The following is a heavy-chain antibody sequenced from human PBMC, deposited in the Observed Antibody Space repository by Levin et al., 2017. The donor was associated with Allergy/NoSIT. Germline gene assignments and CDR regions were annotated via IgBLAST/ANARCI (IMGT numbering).Heavy chain of an antibody. CDR3: ARSLPTSSGLDY. Sequence: SQTLSLTCAVYGGSFSGYYWSWIRQPPGKGLEWIGEINHSGSTNYNPSLKSRVTISVDTSKNQFSLKLSSVTAADTAVYYCARSLPTSSGLDYWGQGTLVTVSS. D-gene: IGHD3-22*01. J-gene: IGHJ4*02. CDR1: GGSFSGYY. CDR2: INHSGST. V-gene: IGHV4-34*01.